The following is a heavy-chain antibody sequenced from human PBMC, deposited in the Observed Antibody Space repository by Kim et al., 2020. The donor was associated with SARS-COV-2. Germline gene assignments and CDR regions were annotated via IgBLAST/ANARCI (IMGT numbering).Heavy chain of an antibody. V-gene: IGHV3-7*03. CDR3: VRDVTYYYDKKSDFGLDV. CDR2: IKRDGSEK. Sequence: GGSLRLSCAASGFMFSDYWMSWVRQAPGKGLEWVAIIKRDGSEKYYVDSVKGRFTISRDNTERSGFLQMNSLRDEDTAVYYCVRDVTYYYDKKSDFGLDVWGQGTTVIVSS. J-gene: IGHJ6*02. D-gene: IGHD3-22*01. CDR1: GFMFSDYW.